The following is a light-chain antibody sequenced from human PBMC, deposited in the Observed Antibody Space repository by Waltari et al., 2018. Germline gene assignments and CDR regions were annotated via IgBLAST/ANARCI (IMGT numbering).Light chain of an antibody. V-gene: IGLV1-47*01. CDR3: ATWDDSLSGVV. Sequence: QSVLTQSPSMSETPGQRVIISCSGSSPNIGNNYVYGYQHFPGMAPKLVMFKNSQRPSGVPDRFSGSSYGTSASLAISGLRSEDEADYYCATWDDSLSGVVFGGGTRLTVL. CDR1: SPNIGNNY. CDR2: KNS. J-gene: IGLJ2*01.